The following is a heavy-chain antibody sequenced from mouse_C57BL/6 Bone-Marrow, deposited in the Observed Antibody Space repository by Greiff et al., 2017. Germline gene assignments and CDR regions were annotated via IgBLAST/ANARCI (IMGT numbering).Heavy chain of an antibody. CDR2: IYPRSGNT. V-gene: IGHV1-81*01. CDR3: ARPSDYYGSSPYWYFDV. Sequence: QVQLQQSGAELARPGASVKLSCKASGYTFTSYGISWVKQRTGQGLEWIGEIYPRSGNTYYNEKFKGKATLTADKSSSTAYMELRSLTSEDSAVYFCARPSDYYGSSPYWYFDVWGTGTTVTVSS. CDR1: GYTFTSYG. J-gene: IGHJ1*03. D-gene: IGHD1-1*01.